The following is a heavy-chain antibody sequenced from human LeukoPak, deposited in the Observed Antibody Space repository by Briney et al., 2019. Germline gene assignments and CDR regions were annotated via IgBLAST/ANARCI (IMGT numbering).Heavy chain of an antibody. CDR3: ARLSSSSYFDY. CDR1: GGSISSGDYY. Sequence: PSQTLSLTCTVSGGSISSGDYYWRWIRQPPGKGLEWIGYIYYSGSTYYNPSLKSRVTISVDTSKNQFSLKLSSVTAADTAVYYCARLSSSSYFDYWGQGTLVTVSS. CDR2: IYYSGST. J-gene: IGHJ4*02. V-gene: IGHV4-30-4*08. D-gene: IGHD6-6*01.